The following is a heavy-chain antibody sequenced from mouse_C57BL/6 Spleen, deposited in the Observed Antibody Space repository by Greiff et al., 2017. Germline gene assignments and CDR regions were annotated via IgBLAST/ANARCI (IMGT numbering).Heavy chain of an antibody. Sequence: QVQLQQPGAELVKPGASVKFSCKASGYTFTSSWMHWVKQRPGQGLEWIGMIHPNSGGTNYNEKFKSKATLTVDKSSSTAYMQHSSLTSEDSAVYYCESGGATMVTRGFAYWGQGTLVTVSA. CDR2: IHPNSGGT. CDR3: ESGGATMVTRGFAY. D-gene: IGHD2-2*01. CDR1: GYTFTSSW. J-gene: IGHJ3*01. V-gene: IGHV1-64*01.